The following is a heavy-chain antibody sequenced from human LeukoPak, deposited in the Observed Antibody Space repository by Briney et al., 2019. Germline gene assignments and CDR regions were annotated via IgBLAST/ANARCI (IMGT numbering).Heavy chain of an antibody. D-gene: IGHD5-12*01. CDR2: ISYDGSNK. V-gene: IGHV3-30-3*01. J-gene: IGHJ5*02. Sequence: PGGSLRLSCAASGFTFSSCAMHWVRQAPGKGLEWVTIISYDGSNKYYADSVKGRFTISRDNSKNTLYLQMNSLRAEDTAVYYCARERSSGYGVVWFDPWGQGTLVTVSS. CDR1: GFTFSSCA. CDR3: ARERSSGYGVVWFDP.